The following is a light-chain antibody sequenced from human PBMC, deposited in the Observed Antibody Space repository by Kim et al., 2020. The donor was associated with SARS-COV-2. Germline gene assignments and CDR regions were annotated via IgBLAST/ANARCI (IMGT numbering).Light chain of an antibody. CDR2: DAS. V-gene: IGKV3-11*01. J-gene: IGKJ4*01. CDR1: QSVSSS. Sequence: SLSPGERATLSCRASQSVSSSLAWDQQKPGQAPRLLMYDASNRATGIPVRFSGSGSGTDFTLTISSLEPEDLAVYFCQQRYSWPLTFGGGTKVEI. CDR3: QQRYSWPLT.